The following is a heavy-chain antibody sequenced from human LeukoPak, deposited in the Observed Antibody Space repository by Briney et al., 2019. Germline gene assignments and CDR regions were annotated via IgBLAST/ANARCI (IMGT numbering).Heavy chain of an antibody. Sequence: GGSLRLSCAASGIAFSSYAMHWVRQAPGKGLEWVAVISYDGSNKYYADSVKGRFTISRDNSKNTLYLQMNSLRAEDTAVYYCAAVGYCSGGSCYWGDYYYGMDVWGQGTTVTVSS. V-gene: IGHV3-30-3*01. D-gene: IGHD2-15*01. J-gene: IGHJ6*02. CDR3: AAVGYCSGGSCYWGDYYYGMDV. CDR1: GIAFSSYA. CDR2: ISYDGSNK.